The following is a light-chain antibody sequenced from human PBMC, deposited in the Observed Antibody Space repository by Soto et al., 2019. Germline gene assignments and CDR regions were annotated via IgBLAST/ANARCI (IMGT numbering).Light chain of an antibody. CDR2: LGS. CDR3: MQALQTWT. Sequence: DIVMTQSPLSLPVTPGEPASISCRSSQSLLHSNGYNYLDWYLQKPGQSPQLLIYLGSNRASGVPDRFSGSGSGTDFTLKISTAEAEDVGVYYCMQALQTWTFGQGTKVEIK. CDR1: QSLLHSNGYNY. V-gene: IGKV2-28*01. J-gene: IGKJ1*01.